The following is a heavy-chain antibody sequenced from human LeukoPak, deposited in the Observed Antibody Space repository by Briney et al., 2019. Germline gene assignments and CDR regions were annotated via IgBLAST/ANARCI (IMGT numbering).Heavy chain of an antibody. J-gene: IGHJ6*03. D-gene: IGHD1-1*01. CDR3: ARESGIRDYYYYYYMDV. V-gene: IGHV1-8*01. Sequence: ASVKVSCKASGYTFTSYDINWVRQATGQGLEWMGWMNPNSGNTGYAQKFQGRVTMTRNTSTSTAYMELRSLRSDDTAVYYCARESGIRDYYYYYYMDVWGKGTTVTISS. CDR1: GYTFTSYD. CDR2: MNPNSGNT.